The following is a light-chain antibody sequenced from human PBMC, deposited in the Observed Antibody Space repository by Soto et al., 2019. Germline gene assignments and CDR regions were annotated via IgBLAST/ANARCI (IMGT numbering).Light chain of an antibody. V-gene: IGKV3-20*01. Sequence: EIVLTQSPDTLSLSPGERATLSCRASQSVRSERLAWYQQKPGQAPRLLIYGASSRATGIPDRFSGSGSGTDFTLTISRLEPEDFAVYYCQQYGSSPLTFGGGTKVDIK. J-gene: IGKJ4*01. CDR2: GAS. CDR1: QSVRSER. CDR3: QQYGSSPLT.